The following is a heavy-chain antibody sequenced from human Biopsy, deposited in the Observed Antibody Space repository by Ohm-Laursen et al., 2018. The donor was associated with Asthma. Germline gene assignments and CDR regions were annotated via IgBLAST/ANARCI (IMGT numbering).Heavy chain of an antibody. CDR1: GYTFIGFH. D-gene: IGHD6-13*01. V-gene: IGHV1-2*06. CDR3: ARGQKSAGDRWFDP. CDR2: INPNSGGT. Sequence: ASVKVSCKASGYTFIGFHIHWMRQAPGQGLEWLGRINPNSGGTNYAQKFQGRVTMTRDTSISTAYMEVSRLRSDDTAVYYCARGQKSAGDRWFDPGGQGTLVTVSS. J-gene: IGHJ5*02.